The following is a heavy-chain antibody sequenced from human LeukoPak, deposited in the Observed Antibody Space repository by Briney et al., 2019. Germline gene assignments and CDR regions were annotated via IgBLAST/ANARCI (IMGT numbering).Heavy chain of an antibody. J-gene: IGHJ4*02. V-gene: IGHV3-9*01. D-gene: IGHD2-2*01. CDR3: AKAGCTTATCYLNF. CDR2: ISWNSDSI. CDR1: GFPFDNYA. Sequence: SLRLSCAASGFPFDNYAMHWIRQAPGKGLQWVSSISWNSDSIVYADSVKGRFTISRDNAESSLYLQMNSLRAEDTALYYCAKAGCTTATCYLNFWGQGTLVTVSS.